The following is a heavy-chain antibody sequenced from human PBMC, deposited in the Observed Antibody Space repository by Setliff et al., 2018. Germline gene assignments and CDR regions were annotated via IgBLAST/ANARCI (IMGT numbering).Heavy chain of an antibody. CDR1: GFTFSAYG. D-gene: IGHD6-6*01. CDR2: VYNGNDET. CDR3: AKRGHYSSSDGLSFDF. J-gene: IGHJ4*02. V-gene: IGHV3-23*01. Sequence: GGSLRLSCVASGFTFSAYGMSWVRQAPGKVLEWVSSVYNGNDETKYADSVKGRFTISRDRSKNTVYLQMNRLRAEDTAVYYCAKRGHYSSSDGLSFDFWGQGTQVTVSS.